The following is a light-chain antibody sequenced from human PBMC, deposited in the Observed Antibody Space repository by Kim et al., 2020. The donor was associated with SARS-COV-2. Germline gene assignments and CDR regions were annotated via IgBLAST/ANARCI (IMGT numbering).Light chain of an antibody. Sequence: PGKRATLSSRASQNIGNWLAWYQQKSGQAPRLLIYDASTRATGIPARFSGSWSGTDFTLTISSLESEDFAVYYCQQRRTWPLTFGGGTKLEI. CDR3: QQRRTWPLT. V-gene: IGKV3-11*01. CDR1: QNIGNW. J-gene: IGKJ4*01. CDR2: DAS.